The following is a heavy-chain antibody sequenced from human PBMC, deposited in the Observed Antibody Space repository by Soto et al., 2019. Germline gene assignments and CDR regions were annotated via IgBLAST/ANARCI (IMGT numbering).Heavy chain of an antibody. V-gene: IGHV3-23*01. CDR2: ISGSGGST. CDR3: AKGITAWTVDYGMDV. D-gene: IGHD3-3*01. CDR1: GFTFSSYA. J-gene: IGHJ6*02. Sequence: VGSLRLSCGASGFTFSSYAMSWVRQAPGKGLEWVSAISGSGGSTYYADSAKGRFTISRDNSKNTLYLQMNSLRAEDTAVYYCAKGITAWTVDYGMDVWGQGTTVTVS.